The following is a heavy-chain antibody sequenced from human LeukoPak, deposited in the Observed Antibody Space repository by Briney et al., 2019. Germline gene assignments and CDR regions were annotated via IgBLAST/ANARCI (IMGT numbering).Heavy chain of an antibody. D-gene: IGHD2-2*01. V-gene: IGHV3-11*01. J-gene: IGHJ4*02. CDR3: ARVSVPAARIQLYYFDY. CDR2: ISRSGSSI. CDR1: GFTFSDYL. Sequence: GGSLRLSCAACGFTFSDYLMSWIRQAPGKGLEWVSYISRSGSSIYYGDSVKGRFTISRDNAKNSLYLQMNSLRAEDTAVYYCARVSVPAARIQLYYFDYWGQGTLVTVSS.